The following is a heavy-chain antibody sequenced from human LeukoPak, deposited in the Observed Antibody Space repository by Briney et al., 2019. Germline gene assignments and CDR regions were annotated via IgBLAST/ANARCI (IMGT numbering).Heavy chain of an antibody. D-gene: IGHD2-2*01. CDR3: TRVPTRLGYCSSTSCRREYYFDY. CDR1: GGSFSGYY. V-gene: IGHV4-34*01. CDR2: INHSGST. J-gene: IGHJ4*02. Sequence: SETLSLTCAVYGGSFSGYYWSWLRQPPGKGLEWIGEINHSGSTNYNPSLKSRVTISVDTSKNQFSLKLSSVTAADTAVYYCTRVPTRLGYCSSTSCRREYYFDYWGQGTLVTVSP.